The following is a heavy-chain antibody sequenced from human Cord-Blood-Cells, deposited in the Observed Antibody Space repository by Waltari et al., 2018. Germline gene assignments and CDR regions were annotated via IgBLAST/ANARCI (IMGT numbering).Heavy chain of an antibody. Sequence: QVQLQPWGAGLLKPSETLSLTCAVDGGSFSGYYWSWARQPPGKGLEWIGEINHSGSTNYHPSLKSRVTISVDTSKNQFSLKLSSVTAADTAVYYCARGLAAAPYLFDPWGQGTLVTVSS. J-gene: IGHJ5*02. CDR1: GGSFSGYY. CDR3: ARGLAAAPYLFDP. CDR2: INHSGST. D-gene: IGHD6-25*01. V-gene: IGHV4-34*01.